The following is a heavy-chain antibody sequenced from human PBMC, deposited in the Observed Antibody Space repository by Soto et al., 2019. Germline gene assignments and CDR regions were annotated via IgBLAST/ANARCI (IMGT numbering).Heavy chain of an antibody. J-gene: IGHJ4*02. CDR1: GGTFSSYA. D-gene: IGHD5-12*01. V-gene: IGHV1-69*06. CDR3: VRDSPIGSTFSGYDGIDY. Sequence: SVKVSCKASGGTFSSYAITWVRQAPGQGLEWMGGIIPIFGTANYAQKFQGRVTITADKSTGTAYMELNSLRSEDTAVYYCVRDSPIGSTFSGYDGIDYWGQGTLVTVSS. CDR2: IIPIFGTA.